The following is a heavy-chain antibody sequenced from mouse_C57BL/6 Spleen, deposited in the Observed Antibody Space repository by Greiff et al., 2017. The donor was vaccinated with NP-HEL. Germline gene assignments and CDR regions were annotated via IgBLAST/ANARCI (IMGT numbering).Heavy chain of an antibody. CDR2: IYPGDGDT. CDR1: GYAFSSSW. D-gene: IGHD1-1*01. V-gene: IGHV1-82*01. Sequence: VQLQQSGPELVKPGASVKISCKASGYAFSSSWMNWVKQRPGKGLEWIGRIYPGDGDTNYNGKFKGKATLTADKSSSTAYLQFSSLTSEDSAVYFCAREGYGSPWFAYWGQGTLVTVSA. J-gene: IGHJ3*01. CDR3: AREGYGSPWFAY.